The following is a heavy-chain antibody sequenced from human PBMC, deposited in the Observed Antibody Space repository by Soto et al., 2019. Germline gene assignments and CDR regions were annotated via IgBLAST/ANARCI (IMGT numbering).Heavy chain of an antibody. V-gene: IGHV4-31*03. CDR2: IYYSGST. Sequence: ASETLSLTCTVSGGSISSGGYYWSWIRQHPGKGLEWIGYIYYSGSTYYNPSLKSRVTISVDTSKNQFSLKLSSVTAADTAVYYCAGGHPDYYDSSGPGVDYWGQGTLVTVSS. J-gene: IGHJ4*02. CDR3: AGGHPDYYDSSGPGVDY. D-gene: IGHD3-22*01. CDR1: GGSISSGGYY.